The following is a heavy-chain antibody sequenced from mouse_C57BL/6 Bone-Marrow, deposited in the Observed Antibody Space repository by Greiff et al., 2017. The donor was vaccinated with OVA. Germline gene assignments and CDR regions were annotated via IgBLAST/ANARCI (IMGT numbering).Heavy chain of an antibody. Sequence: QVQLQQPGAELVKPGASVKLSCKASGYTFTSYWMHWVKQRPGQGLEWIGMIHPNSGSTNYNEKFKSKATLTVDKSSSTAYMQLSILTSEYSAVYYCARSGVITTPRYWYFDVWGTGTTVTVSS. V-gene: IGHV1-64*01. J-gene: IGHJ1*03. D-gene: IGHD1-1*01. CDR2: IHPNSGST. CDR1: GYTFTSYW. CDR3: ARSGVITTPRYWYFDV.